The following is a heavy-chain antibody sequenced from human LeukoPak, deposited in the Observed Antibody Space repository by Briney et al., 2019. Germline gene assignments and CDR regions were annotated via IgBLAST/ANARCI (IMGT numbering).Heavy chain of an antibody. D-gene: IGHD4-17*01. V-gene: IGHV4-59*06. J-gene: IGHJ4*02. CDR1: GDSVSSYY. CDR2: IHYSGST. Sequence: SETLSLTCTVSGDSVSSYYWSWIRQHPGKGLEWIGYIHYSGSTSYNPSLKSRVTISVDTSKNQFSLKLSSVTAADTAVYYCARVFYGDNFFDFWGQGTLVTVSS. CDR3: ARVFYGDNFFDF.